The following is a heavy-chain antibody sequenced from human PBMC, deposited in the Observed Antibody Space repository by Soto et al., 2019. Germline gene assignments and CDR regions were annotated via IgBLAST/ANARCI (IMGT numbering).Heavy chain of an antibody. D-gene: IGHD7-27*01. CDR3: ARGWGGIFDY. V-gene: IGHV4-34*01. J-gene: IGHJ4*02. Sequence: SETLSLTCAVYGGSFSGYYWSWIRQPPGKGLEWIGEINHSGSTNYNPSLKSRVTISVDTSKNQFSLKLSSVTAADTAVYYCARGWGGIFDYWGQGTLVTVSS. CDR1: GGSFSGYY. CDR2: INHSGST.